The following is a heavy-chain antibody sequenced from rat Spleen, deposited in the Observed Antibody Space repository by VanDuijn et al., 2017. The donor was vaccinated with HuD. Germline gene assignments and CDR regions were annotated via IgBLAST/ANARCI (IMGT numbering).Heavy chain of an antibody. D-gene: IGHD1-11*01. V-gene: IGHV5-25*01. J-gene: IGHJ2*01. CDR3: AKEGNYGGAFDY. CDR1: GFTFSDYN. Sequence: EVQLVESGGGLVQPGRSLRLSCAASGFTFSDYNMAWVRQAPRKGLEWVSSINTDGGTTYYPDSVKGRFTISRDNAENTVYLQMNSLRSEDTATYYCAKEGNYGGAFDYWGQGVMVTVSS. CDR2: INTDGGTT.